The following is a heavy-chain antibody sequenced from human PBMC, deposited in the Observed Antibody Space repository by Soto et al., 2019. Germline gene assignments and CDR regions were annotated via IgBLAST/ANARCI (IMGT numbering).Heavy chain of an antibody. V-gene: IGHV4-34*01. J-gene: IGHJ6*02. Sequence: SETLSLTCAVYGGSFSGYYWSWIRQPPGKGLEWIGEINHSGSTNYNPSLKSRVTISVDTSKNQFSLKLSSVTAADTAVYYCARGRTLTVGSGSYYSTIYYYYGMDVWGQGTTVTVSS. D-gene: IGHD3-10*01. CDR3: ARGRTLTVGSGSYYSTIYYYYGMDV. CDR1: GGSFSGYY. CDR2: INHSGST.